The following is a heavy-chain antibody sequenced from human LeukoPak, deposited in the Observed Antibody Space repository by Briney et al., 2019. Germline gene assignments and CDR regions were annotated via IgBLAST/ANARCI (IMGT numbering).Heavy chain of an antibody. CDR3: VKNGVRSLFTVYNWFDS. J-gene: IGHJ5*01. V-gene: IGHV3-23*01. CDR2: VSGDGAGM. Sequence: PGGSLRLPCAASGFAFPNYAMNWVRQAPGKRLEWVSGVSGDGAGMYYADSVKGRFTVSRENSENTLSLQMDILRAEDTAVYYCVKNGVRSLFTVYNWFDSWGQGTLVTVSS. CDR1: GFAFPNYA. D-gene: IGHD2-8*01.